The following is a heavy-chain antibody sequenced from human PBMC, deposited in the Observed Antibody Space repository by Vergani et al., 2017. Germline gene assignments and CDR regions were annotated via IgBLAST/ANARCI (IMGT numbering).Heavy chain of an antibody. Sequence: QVQLVQSGAEVKKPGASVKVSCKASGYTFTGYYMHWVRQAPGQGLEWMGWINPNSGGTNYAQKFQGRVTMTRDTSISTAYMGLSRLRSDDTAVYYCARDPEGYDFWSGYFPTFDYWSQVTLVTVSS. CDR3: ARDPEGYDFWSGYFPTFDY. CDR1: GYTFTGYY. J-gene: IGHJ4*02. D-gene: IGHD3-3*01. CDR2: INPNSGGT. V-gene: IGHV1-2*02.